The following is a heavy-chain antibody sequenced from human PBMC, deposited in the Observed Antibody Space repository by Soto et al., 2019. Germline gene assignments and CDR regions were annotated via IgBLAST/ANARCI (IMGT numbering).Heavy chain of an antibody. D-gene: IGHD2-2*01. CDR2: IYYSGST. V-gene: IGHV4-59*08. CDR1: GGSISSYY. Sequence: SETLSLTCTVSGGSISSYYWSWIRQPPGKGLEWIGYIYYSGSTNYNPSLKSRVTISADTSKNQFSLKLSSVTAADTAVYYCARSPFIVVVPAAIWFEPWGQGTLVTVSS. J-gene: IGHJ5*02. CDR3: ARSPFIVVVPAAIWFEP.